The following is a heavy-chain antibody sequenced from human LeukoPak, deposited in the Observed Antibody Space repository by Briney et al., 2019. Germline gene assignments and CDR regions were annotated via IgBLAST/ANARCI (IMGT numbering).Heavy chain of an antibody. J-gene: IGHJ4*02. CDR1: GFTFSKHG. D-gene: IGHD2-2*01. CDR3: ATLVPTDMPADDY. Sequence: TGRSLRLSCAASGFTFSKHGIHWVRQAPGKGLEWVALISHDGKKQYYADYVKGRFTISRDNSKSTLFLQMDSLKLEDTAVYYCATLVPTDMPADDYWGQGTLVIVSS. V-gene: IGHV3-30*01. CDR2: ISHDGKKQ.